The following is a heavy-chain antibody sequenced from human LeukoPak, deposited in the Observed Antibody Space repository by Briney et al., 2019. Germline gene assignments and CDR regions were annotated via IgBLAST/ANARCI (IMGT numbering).Heavy chain of an antibody. V-gene: IGHV4-34*01. J-gene: IGHJ4*02. Sequence: NPSETLSLTCAVSGGSFSGYYWSWIRQPPGKGLEWIGEINDSGSTNYNPSLKSRVTISVDTSKNQFSLKLSSVTAADTAVYYCARADGYSYGNHFDYWGQGTLVTVSS. CDR1: GGSFSGYY. CDR2: INDSGST. CDR3: ARADGYSYGNHFDY. D-gene: IGHD5-18*01.